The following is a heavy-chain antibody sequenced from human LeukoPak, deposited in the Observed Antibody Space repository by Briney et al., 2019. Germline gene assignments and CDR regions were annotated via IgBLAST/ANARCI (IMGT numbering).Heavy chain of an antibody. Sequence: GGSLRLSCAASGLTFSSYAMHCVRQAPGKGLEYVSAISSNGGSTYYANSVKGRFTISRDNSKNTLYLQMGSLRAEDMAVYYCARARGGLLAFDIWGPGTMVTVSS. D-gene: IGHD3-10*01. CDR2: ISSNGGST. V-gene: IGHV3-64*01. J-gene: IGHJ3*02. CDR1: GLTFSSYA. CDR3: ARARGGLLAFDI.